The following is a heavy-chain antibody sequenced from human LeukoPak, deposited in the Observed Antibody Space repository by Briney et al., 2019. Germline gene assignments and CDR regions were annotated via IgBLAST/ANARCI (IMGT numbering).Heavy chain of an antibody. CDR3: ARPYAK. CDR1: GDSITSSAYY. V-gene: IGHV4-39*01. CDR2: IYTSGYN. Sequence: SETLSLTCTVSGDSITSSAYYWGWIRQPPGKGLEWIGSIYTSGYNYYNPSLKSRVTISVDTSKNQFSLKLSSVTAADTAVYYCARPYAKWGQGILVTVSS. J-gene: IGHJ4*02. D-gene: IGHD3-16*01.